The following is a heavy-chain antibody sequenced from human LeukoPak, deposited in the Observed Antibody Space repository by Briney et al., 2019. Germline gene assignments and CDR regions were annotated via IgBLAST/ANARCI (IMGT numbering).Heavy chain of an antibody. J-gene: IGHJ2*01. Sequence: GRSLRLSCAASGFTFDDYAMHWVRQAPGKGLEWVSGISWNSGSIGYADSVKGRFTISRDNAKNSLYLQMNSLRAEDTALYYCAKAPYGDDWYFDLWGRGSLVTVSS. CDR1: GFTFDDYA. CDR2: ISWNSGSI. D-gene: IGHD4-17*01. CDR3: AKAPYGDDWYFDL. V-gene: IGHV3-9*01.